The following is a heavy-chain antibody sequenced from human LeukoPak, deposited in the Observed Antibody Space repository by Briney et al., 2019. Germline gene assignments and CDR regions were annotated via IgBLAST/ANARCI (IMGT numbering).Heavy chain of an antibody. CDR1: GYTFTSYY. D-gene: IGHD4-23*01. CDR2: INPSGGST. CDR3: ARVDDYGGPFDY. J-gene: IGHJ4*02. Sequence: ASVRVSCKASGYTFTSYYMHWVRQAPGQGLEWMGIINPSGGSTSYAQRFQGRVTMTRDMSTSTVYMELSSLRSEDTAVYYCARVDDYGGPFDYWGQGTLVTVSS. V-gene: IGHV1-46*01.